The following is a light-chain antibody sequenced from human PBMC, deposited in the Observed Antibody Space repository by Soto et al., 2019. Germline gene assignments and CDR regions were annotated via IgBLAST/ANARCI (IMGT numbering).Light chain of an antibody. J-gene: IGKJ2*01. CDR1: QSLLHNYGNNY. CDR3: MQALQTPDT. CDR2: LGS. Sequence: DIVLTQSPLSLAVTPGEPASISCRSSQSLLHNYGNNYSALYLQRPGQSPQLMVYLGSYRASGVPDKFSGSGSGTDFTLKISRVEAEDVGIYYCMQALQTPDTFGQGTKLEIK. V-gene: IGKV2-28*01.